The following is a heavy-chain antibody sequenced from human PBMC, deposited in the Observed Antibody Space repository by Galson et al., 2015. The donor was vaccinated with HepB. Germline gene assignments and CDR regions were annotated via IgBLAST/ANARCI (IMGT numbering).Heavy chain of an antibody. CDR2: IYWDDSK. Sequence: PALVKPTQTLTLTCSFSGLSLTTSGVTVAWIRQPPGKALEWLAHIYWDDSKRYSPSLENRLTITKDTSKNQVVFTMTNMAPVDTATYYCARRRDPYCATTGCWGGDWNFDLWGRGTLVTVSS. CDR3: ARRRDPYCATTGCWGGDWNFDL. V-gene: IGHV2-5*02. J-gene: IGHJ2*01. CDR1: GLSLTTSGVT. D-gene: IGHD2-2*01.